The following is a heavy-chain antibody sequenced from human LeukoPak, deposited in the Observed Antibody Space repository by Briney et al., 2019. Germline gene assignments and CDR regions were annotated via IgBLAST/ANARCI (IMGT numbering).Heavy chain of an antibody. V-gene: IGHV3-30-3*01. D-gene: IGHD6-13*01. CDR3: ARDSYSSSWYSFDY. Sequence: GRSLRLSCAASGFTFSSYAMHWVRQAPGKGLEWVAVISYDGSNKYYAGSVKGRFTISRDNSKNTLYLQMNSLRAEDTAVYYCARDSYSSSWYSFDYWGQGTLVTVSS. CDR1: GFTFSSYA. J-gene: IGHJ4*02. CDR2: ISYDGSNK.